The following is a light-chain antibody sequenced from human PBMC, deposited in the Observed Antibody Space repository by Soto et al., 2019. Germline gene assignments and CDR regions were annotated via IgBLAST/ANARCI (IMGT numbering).Light chain of an antibody. J-gene: IGKJ4*01. CDR2: DAS. CDR1: QSVGSY. Sequence: EIVLTQSPATLSLSPGERATLSCRASQSVGSYLAWYQQKPGQAPRLLIYDASNSATGIPATFSGSGSGTDFTLTISSLAPEDFAFYFCQQRSNWLTFGGGTKVEIK. V-gene: IGKV3-11*01. CDR3: QQRSNWLT.